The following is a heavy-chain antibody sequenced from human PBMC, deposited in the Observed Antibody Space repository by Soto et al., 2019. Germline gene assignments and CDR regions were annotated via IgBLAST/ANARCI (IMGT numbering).Heavy chain of an antibody. CDR1: GYPISSGYY. J-gene: IGHJ4*02. CDR2: IYHSGST. Sequence: PSETLSLTCAVSGYPISSGYYWGWIRQPPGKGLEWIGSIYHSGSTYYNPSLKSRVTISVDTSKNQFSLKLSSVTAAGTAVYYCARVYYYDSSGYPDYWGQGTLVTVSS. D-gene: IGHD3-22*01. V-gene: IGHV4-38-2*01. CDR3: ARVYYYDSSGYPDY.